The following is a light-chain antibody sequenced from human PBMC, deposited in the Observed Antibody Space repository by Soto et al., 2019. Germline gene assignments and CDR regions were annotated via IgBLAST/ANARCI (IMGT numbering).Light chain of an antibody. CDR1: SSDVSGYDF. CDR3: SSYISSSTLEV. J-gene: IGLJ1*01. Sequence: QSALTQPASVSGSPGQSITISCTGTSSDVSGYDFVSWFQQHPGKAPKLMIYDVTNRPSGVSDRFSGSKSANTASLTISGLQADDEADYYCSSYISSSTLEVFGTGTKLTVL. CDR2: DVT. V-gene: IGLV2-14*03.